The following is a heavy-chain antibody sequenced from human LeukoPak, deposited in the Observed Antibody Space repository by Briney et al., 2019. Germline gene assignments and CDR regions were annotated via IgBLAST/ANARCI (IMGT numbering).Heavy chain of an antibody. D-gene: IGHD3-10*01. J-gene: IGHJ5*02. Sequence: ASVKVSCKASGYTFTDYYIHWVRQAPGQGLEWMGWIDPDTGGTNFAQKFQGRVTMTTDMSITTAYMELTRLRSDDTAVFYCARGDYYGSPKVVAAWGQGTLVTVSS. CDR2: IDPDTGGT. CDR3: ARGDYYGSPKVVAA. CDR1: GYTFTDYY. V-gene: IGHV1-2*02.